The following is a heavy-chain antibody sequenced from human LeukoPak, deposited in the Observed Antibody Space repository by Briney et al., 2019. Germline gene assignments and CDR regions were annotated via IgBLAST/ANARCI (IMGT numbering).Heavy chain of an antibody. D-gene: IGHD6-19*01. CDR2: IIPIFGTA. V-gene: IGHV1-69*13. Sequence: ASVKVSCKASGGTFSSYAISWVRQAPGQGLEWMGGIIPIFGTANYAQKFQGRVTITADESTSTAYMELSSLRSEDTAVYYCATSWQWLVKSFDYWGQGTLVTVSP. CDR3: ATSWQWLVKSFDY. J-gene: IGHJ4*02. CDR1: GGTFSSYA.